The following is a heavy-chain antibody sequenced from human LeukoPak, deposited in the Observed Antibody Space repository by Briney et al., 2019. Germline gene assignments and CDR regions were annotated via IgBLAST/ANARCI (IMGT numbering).Heavy chain of an antibody. Sequence: GGSLRLTCAASGFTVSSNYMSWVRQAPGKGLEWVSVIYSGGSTYYADSVKGRFTISRDNSKNTLYLQMNSLRAEDTAVYYCAKGYSSSWYGGYYYMDVWGKGTTVTISS. D-gene: IGHD6-13*01. CDR1: GFTVSSNY. CDR2: IYSGGST. J-gene: IGHJ6*03. CDR3: AKGYSSSWYGGYYYMDV. V-gene: IGHV3-53*01.